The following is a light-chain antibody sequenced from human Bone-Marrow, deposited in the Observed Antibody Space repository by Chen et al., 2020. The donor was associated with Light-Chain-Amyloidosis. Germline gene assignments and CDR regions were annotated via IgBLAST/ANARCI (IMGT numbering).Light chain of an antibody. CDR3: QVWDRSSDRPV. V-gene: IGLV3-21*02. CDR2: DDS. Sequence: SYVLTQPSSVSVAPGQTATIACGGNNIGSTRVHWYQQTPGQAPLLVVYDDSDRPSGIPERWSGSNSGKTATLTISRVEAGDEADYYCQVWDRSSDRPVFGGGTKLTVL. CDR1: NIGSTR. J-gene: IGLJ3*02.